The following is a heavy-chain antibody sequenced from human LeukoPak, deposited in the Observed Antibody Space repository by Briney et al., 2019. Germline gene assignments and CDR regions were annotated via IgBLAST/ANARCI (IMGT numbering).Heavy chain of an antibody. CDR1: GFTFSNYA. Sequence: GGSLRLSCAASGFTFSNYAMSWVRQAPGKGLDWFSDISSSGSTIYYADSVKGRFTISRDNAKNSPYLQMNSLRAEDTAVYYCARDYYDTYYFDYWGQGTLVTVSS. V-gene: IGHV3-11*01. CDR2: ISSSGSTI. CDR3: ARDYYDTYYFDY. J-gene: IGHJ4*02. D-gene: IGHD3-22*01.